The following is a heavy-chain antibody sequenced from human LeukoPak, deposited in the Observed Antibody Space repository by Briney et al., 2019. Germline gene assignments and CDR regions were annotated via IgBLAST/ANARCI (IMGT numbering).Heavy chain of an antibody. J-gene: IGHJ4*02. CDR2: FYNGGST. CDR1: GGSISNNY. CDR3: AKSHFWTGYPSDY. V-gene: IGHV4-59*01. Sequence: SETLSLTCTVSGGSISNNYWYWIRQSPGKGLEWIGNFYNGGSTNYNPSLKSRVTISVDTSKTQFFLKLHSVTAADTAVYYCAKSHFWTGYPSDYWGQGILVTVSS. D-gene: IGHD3/OR15-3a*01.